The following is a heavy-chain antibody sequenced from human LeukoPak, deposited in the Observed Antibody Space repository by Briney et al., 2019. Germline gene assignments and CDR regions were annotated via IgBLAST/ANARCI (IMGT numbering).Heavy chain of an antibody. Sequence: PGGSLRLSCAASGFPFSSYWMHWVRQAPGKGLVWVSRIKSDGSSTTYADSVKGRFTISRDNAKNTLDLQMSSLRAEDTAMYYCARDDLYYDTGDYYYASYFQHWGQGTLVTVSS. D-gene: IGHD3-22*01. CDR2: IKSDGSST. V-gene: IGHV3-74*01. CDR3: ARDDLYYDTGDYYYASYFQH. J-gene: IGHJ1*01. CDR1: GFPFSSYW.